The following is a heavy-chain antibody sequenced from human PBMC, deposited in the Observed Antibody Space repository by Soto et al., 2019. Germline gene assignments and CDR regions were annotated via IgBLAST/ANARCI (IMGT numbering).Heavy chain of an antibody. CDR3: ARGGREVPRIPYDT. CDR1: GYTFSDYY. CDR2: INPNVGGN. Sequence: QVQLVQSGAEVKKPGASVYVSCKASGYTFSDYYVHWVRQAPGQGLEWMGWINPNVGGNNYARKFQGRVTMNRDTSISTVYMKLTRLSPDDTAIYYCARGGREVPRIPYDTWGQGTRVTVSS. J-gene: IGHJ5*02. D-gene: IGHD3-16*01. V-gene: IGHV1-2*02.